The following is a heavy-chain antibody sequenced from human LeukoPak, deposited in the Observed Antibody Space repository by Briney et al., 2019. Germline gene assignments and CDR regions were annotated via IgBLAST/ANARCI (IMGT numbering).Heavy chain of an antibody. CDR3: ARFNWGGYYFDS. V-gene: IGHV4-59*08. J-gene: IGHJ4*02. D-gene: IGHD7-27*01. Sequence: TSETLSLTCTVSNGSITSHYWSWIRQSPGKGLEWIGYVYYSGSTSYNPSLKSRVTVSLDTSKKQFSLIMKCVTGADTGVYFCARFNWGGYYFDSWGQGALVTVSS. CDR1: NGSITSHY. CDR2: VYYSGST.